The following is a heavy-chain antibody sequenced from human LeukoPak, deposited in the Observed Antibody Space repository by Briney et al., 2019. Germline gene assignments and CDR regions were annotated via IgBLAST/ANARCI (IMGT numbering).Heavy chain of an antibody. CDR3: ARGSRAEYTYGLYHY. CDR1: GGSINTGDYY. V-gene: IGHV4-31*03. J-gene: IGHJ4*02. D-gene: IGHD5-18*01. CDR2: IHYSGST. Sequence: SETLSLTCTVSGGSINTGDYYSSWIRQHPGKGREWIEYIHYSGSTYYNPSRRSRVTISGDTSKNQFSLKLISVTAADTAVYYCARGSRAEYTYGLYHYWGQGTLVTVSS.